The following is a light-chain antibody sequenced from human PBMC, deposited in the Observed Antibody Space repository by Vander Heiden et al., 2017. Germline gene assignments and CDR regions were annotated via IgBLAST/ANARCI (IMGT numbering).Light chain of an antibody. J-gene: IGKJ2*01. CDR1: PRVLYSSNNKNY. CDR3: QQYYSTPGT. Sequence: DIVMTQSPDSLAVSLGDRAHITCKSSPRVLYSSNNKNYLAWYQQKPGQPPKLLIYWASTRESGVPDRFSGSGSGTDFTLTISSLQAEDVAVYYCQQYYSTPGTFGQGTKLEIK. V-gene: IGKV4-1*01. CDR2: WAS.